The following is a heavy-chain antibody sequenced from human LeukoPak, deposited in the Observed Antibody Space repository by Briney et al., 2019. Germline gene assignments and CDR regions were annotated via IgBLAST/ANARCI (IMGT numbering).Heavy chain of an antibody. CDR1: GFTFSSYA. J-gene: IGHJ4*02. D-gene: IGHD6-19*01. Sequence: GGSLRLSCAASGFTFSSYAMHWVRQAPGKGLEWVAVISYDGSNKYYADSVKGRFTISRDNSKNTLYLQVNSLRAEDTAVYYCARELSGWYSGDYWGQGTLVTVSS. CDR2: ISYDGSNK. V-gene: IGHV3-30*04. CDR3: ARELSGWYSGDY.